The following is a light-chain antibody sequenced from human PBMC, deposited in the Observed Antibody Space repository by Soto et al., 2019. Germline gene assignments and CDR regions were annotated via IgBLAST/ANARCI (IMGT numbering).Light chain of an antibody. Sequence: EIVLTQSPGTLSLSPGERATLSCRASQSLTTNYLAWYQRKPGQAPRLLIYDASSRATDIPRRFSGSGSGTDFTLTITRLEPEDFAVYYCQQYGDSPPTFGQGTKV. J-gene: IGKJ1*01. CDR2: DAS. V-gene: IGKV3-20*01. CDR3: QQYGDSPPT. CDR1: QSLTTNY.